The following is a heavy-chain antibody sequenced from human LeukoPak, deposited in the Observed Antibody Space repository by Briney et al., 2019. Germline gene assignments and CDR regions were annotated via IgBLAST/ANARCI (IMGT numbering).Heavy chain of an antibody. J-gene: IGHJ5*02. Sequence: ASVKVSCKASGYTFTGYYMHWVRQAPGQGLEWMGWINPNSGGTNYAQKFQGRVTMTRDTSISTAYMELSRLRSDYTAVYYCARECNVVAVAGSCWFDPWGQGTLVTVSS. V-gene: IGHV1-2*02. CDR3: ARECNVVAVAGSCWFDP. D-gene: IGHD6-19*01. CDR2: INPNSGGT. CDR1: GYTFTGYY.